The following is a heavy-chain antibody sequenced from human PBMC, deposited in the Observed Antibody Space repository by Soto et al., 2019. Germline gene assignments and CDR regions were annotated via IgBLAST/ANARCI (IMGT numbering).Heavy chain of an antibody. Sequence: QEQVMESGGGVVQPGGSMRLSHVTSGFSFNSHSMHWFRQAPGKGLEWVAVISSDGGIEVYAESVKGRFTISRDNFKNTLYLQMNSLRSEDTAVYYCAREVVTTKWYFDNWGQGVLVTVSS. CDR3: AREVVTTKWYFDN. J-gene: IGHJ4*02. V-gene: IGHV3-30-3*01. D-gene: IGHD1-1*01. CDR2: ISSDGGIE. CDR1: GFSFNSHS.